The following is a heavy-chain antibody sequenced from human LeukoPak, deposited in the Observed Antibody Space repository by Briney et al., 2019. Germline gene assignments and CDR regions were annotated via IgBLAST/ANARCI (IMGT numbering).Heavy chain of an antibody. Sequence: GGSLRLSCAASGFTFSSYAMSRVRQAPGKGLEWVSAISGSGGSTYYADSVKGRFTISRDNSKNTLYLQMNSLRAEDTAVYYCAKVYYGDYGIDYWGQGTLVTVSS. V-gene: IGHV3-23*01. CDR1: GFTFSSYA. CDR3: AKVYYGDYGIDY. J-gene: IGHJ4*02. D-gene: IGHD4-17*01. CDR2: ISGSGGST.